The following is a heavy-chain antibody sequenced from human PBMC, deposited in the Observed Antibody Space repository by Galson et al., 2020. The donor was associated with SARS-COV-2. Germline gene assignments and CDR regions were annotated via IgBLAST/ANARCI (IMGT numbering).Heavy chain of an antibody. Sequence: GESLKISCKASGYTFTSYYMHWVRQAPGQGLEWMGIINPSGGSTSYAQKFQGRVTMTRDTSTSTVYMELSSLRSEDTAVYYCARASGMIVVVEPYFDYWGQGTLVTVSS. V-gene: IGHV1-46*01. D-gene: IGHD3-22*01. CDR1: GYTFTSYY. CDR2: INPSGGST. CDR3: ARASGMIVVVEPYFDY. J-gene: IGHJ4*02.